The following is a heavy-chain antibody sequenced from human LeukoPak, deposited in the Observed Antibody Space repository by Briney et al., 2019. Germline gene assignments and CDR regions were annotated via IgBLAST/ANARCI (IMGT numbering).Heavy chain of an antibody. CDR2: IKQDGSEE. CDR1: GFIFKSYW. J-gene: IGHJ5*02. Sequence: PGGSLRLSCAASGFIFKSYWMSWVRQAPGKGLEWVANIKQDGSEENYVDSVRGRFTISRDNAKNSLYLQMNSLRAEDTAVYYCAREEGITMVRDIGFDPWGQGTLVTVSS. CDR3: AREEGITMVRDIGFDP. D-gene: IGHD3-10*01. V-gene: IGHV3-7*01.